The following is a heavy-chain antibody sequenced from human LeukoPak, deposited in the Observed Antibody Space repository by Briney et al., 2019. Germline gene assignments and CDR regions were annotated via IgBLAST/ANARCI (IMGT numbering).Heavy chain of an antibody. CDR3: ARDGVAAVAGIFDY. CDR1: GFTFNNYA. V-gene: IGHV3-23*01. CDR2: IMIGGDGK. D-gene: IGHD6-19*01. J-gene: IGHJ4*02. Sequence: GGSLRLSCAGSGFTFNNYAMSWVRRAPRKGLEWVSTIMIGGDGKHYADSVKGRFTISRDNAKNSLFLQMNSLSAEDTALYYCARDGVAAVAGIFDYWGQGTLVTVSS.